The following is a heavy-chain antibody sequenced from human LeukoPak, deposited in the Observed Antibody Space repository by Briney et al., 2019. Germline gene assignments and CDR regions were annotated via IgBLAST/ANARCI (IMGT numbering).Heavy chain of an antibody. Sequence: GGSLTLSCAASGFTVSNNYMSWVRQAPGKGLEWVSVIYSCGSTYYADSVKGRFTISRDNSKNTLFLQMNSLRAEDTAVYYCARGSAASGFDPWGQGTLVIVTA. V-gene: IGHV3-53*01. CDR3: ARGSAASGFDP. D-gene: IGHD6-13*01. J-gene: IGHJ5*02. CDR1: GFTVSNNY. CDR2: IYSCGST.